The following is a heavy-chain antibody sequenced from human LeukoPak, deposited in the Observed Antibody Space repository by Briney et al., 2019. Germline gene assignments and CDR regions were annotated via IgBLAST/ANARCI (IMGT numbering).Heavy chain of an antibody. CDR1: GFTFSSYG. J-gene: IGHJ4*02. D-gene: IGHD4-23*01. CDR2: IRYDGSNK. Sequence: GGSLRLSCAASGFTFSSYGMHWVRQAPGKGLEWVALIRYDGSNKYYADSVKGRFTISRDNAKNSLYLQMNSLRAEDTAVYYCARVDGGNGILNYWGQGTLVTVSS. CDR3: ARVDGGNGILNY. V-gene: IGHV3-30*02.